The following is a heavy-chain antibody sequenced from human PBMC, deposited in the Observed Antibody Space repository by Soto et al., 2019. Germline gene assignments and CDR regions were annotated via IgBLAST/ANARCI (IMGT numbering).Heavy chain of an antibody. J-gene: IGHJ4*02. CDR1: GFTFNHSA. CDR3: AKGRGGSGSLTPRVDF. V-gene: IGHV3-23*01. D-gene: IGHD3-10*01. Sequence: EVQLLESGGGLVQPGGSLRLSCAASGFTFNHSAMTWVRQAPGKGLAWVSAISGGGDTTSYADSVKGRFTVSRDGSKNTLYLQMSSLRAEDTALYYCAKGRGGSGSLTPRVDFWGQGTLVTVSS. CDR2: ISGGGDTT.